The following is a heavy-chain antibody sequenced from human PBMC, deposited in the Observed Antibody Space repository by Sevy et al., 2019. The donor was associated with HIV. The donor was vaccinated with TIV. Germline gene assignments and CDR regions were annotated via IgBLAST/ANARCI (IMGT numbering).Heavy chain of an antibody. CDR2: INHSGST. CDR1: GGSFSGYY. CDR3: ARGGRWGTPGGMDV. V-gene: IGHV4-34*01. D-gene: IGHD3-16*01. J-gene: IGHJ6*02. Sequence: SETLSLTCAVYGGSFSGYYWSWIRQPPGKGLEWIGEINHSGSTNYNPSLKSRVTISIDTSKKQFSLKLNSVTAADTAVYYCARGGRWGTPGGMDVWGQGTTVTVSS.